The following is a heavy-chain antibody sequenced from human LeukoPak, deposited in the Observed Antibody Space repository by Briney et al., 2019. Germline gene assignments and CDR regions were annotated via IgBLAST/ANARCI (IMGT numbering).Heavy chain of an antibody. Sequence: GGSLRLSCAASGFTFDDYAMHWVRQAPGQGLGWVSGSSWNSGGIGYADSVKGRFTISRDNAKNSLYLQMNSLRAEDTALYYCAKDGVPHYYDSSGYYHDYWGQGTLVTVSS. J-gene: IGHJ4*02. CDR3: AKDGVPHYYDSSGYYHDY. D-gene: IGHD3-22*01. V-gene: IGHV3-9*01. CDR1: GFTFDDYA. CDR2: SSWNSGGI.